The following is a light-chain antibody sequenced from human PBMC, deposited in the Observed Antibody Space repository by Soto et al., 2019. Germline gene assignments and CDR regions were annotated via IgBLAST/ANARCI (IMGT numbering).Light chain of an antibody. V-gene: IGLV2-14*03. J-gene: IGLJ2*01. CDR3: SSYTTSSTLI. CDR2: DGT. Sequence: QSALTQPASVSGSPGQSITISCTGTNSDVGRYKLVSWYQQHPGKAPKLMIFDGTNRPSGVSNRFSGSKSGNTASLTISGLHAEDEADYYCSSYTTSSTLIFGGGTKLTVL. CDR1: NSDVGRYKL.